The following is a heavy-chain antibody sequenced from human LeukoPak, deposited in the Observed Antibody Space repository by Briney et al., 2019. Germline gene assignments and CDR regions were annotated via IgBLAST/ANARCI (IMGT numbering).Heavy chain of an antibody. D-gene: IGHD3-9*01. CDR1: GVSFSGYY. CDR2: INHSGST. V-gene: IGHV4-34*01. Sequence: SETLSLTCAVYGVSFSGYYWSWIRQPPGKGLEWIGEINHSGSTNYNPSLTSRVTISVDTSKNQFSLKLSSVTAADTAVYYCAREGILTGYYRAPDYWGQGTLVTVSS. CDR3: AREGILTGYYRAPDY. J-gene: IGHJ4*02.